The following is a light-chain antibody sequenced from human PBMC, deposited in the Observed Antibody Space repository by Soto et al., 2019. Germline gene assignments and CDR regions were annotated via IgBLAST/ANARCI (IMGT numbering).Light chain of an antibody. CDR1: SSNIGSNT. J-gene: IGLJ1*01. V-gene: IGLV1-44*01. CDR2: NDN. Sequence: QSVLTQPPSASGTPGQRVTISCSGSSSNIGSNTVKWYQQLPGTAPKLLIYNDNQRPSGVPDRFSGSKSGTSASLAISGLQSGDEADYACAAWDASLNGYVFGTGTKVTVL. CDR3: AAWDASLNGYV.